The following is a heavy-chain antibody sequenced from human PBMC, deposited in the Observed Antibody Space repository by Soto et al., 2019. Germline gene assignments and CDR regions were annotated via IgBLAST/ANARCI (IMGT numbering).Heavy chain of an antibody. Sequence: EVQLVESGGGLVKPGGSLRLSCAASGFSFSTYSMNWVRQAPGKGLEWVASIIGSSTYIFYADSVKGRFTISRDNAKNSLYLQMNSLRAEDTAVYCCAIVVSSGNCDSWGQGTVVTVSS. D-gene: IGHD6-25*01. J-gene: IGHJ4*02. CDR3: AIVVSSGNCDS. V-gene: IGHV3-21*03. CDR1: GFSFSTYS. CDR2: IIGSSTYI.